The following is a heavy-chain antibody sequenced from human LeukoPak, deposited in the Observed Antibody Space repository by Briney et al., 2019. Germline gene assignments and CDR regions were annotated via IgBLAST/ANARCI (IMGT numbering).Heavy chain of an antibody. D-gene: IGHD6-13*01. Sequence: PGRSLRLSCAASGFTFDDYAMHWVRQAPGKGLEWVSGISWNSGSIGYADSVKGRFTISRDNAKNSLYLQMNSLRAEDTAVYYCAKDVRSSWYRGGAFDIWGQGTMVTVSS. CDR3: AKDVRSSWYRGGAFDI. J-gene: IGHJ3*02. CDR1: GFTFDDYA. CDR2: ISWNSGSI. V-gene: IGHV3-9*01.